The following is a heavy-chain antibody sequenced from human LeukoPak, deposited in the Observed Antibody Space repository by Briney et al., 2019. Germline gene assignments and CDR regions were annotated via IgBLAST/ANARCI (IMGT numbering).Heavy chain of an antibody. CDR2: ILSDNSIT. Sequence: GGSLRLSCAASGILFRSYSITWVRQAPGKGLEWISYILSDNSITYYADSVKGRFTISRDNSKNTLYLQMNSLRAEDSAIYYCASRKEYSTSSVFYWGQGTLVTVSS. J-gene: IGHJ4*02. V-gene: IGHV3-48*01. CDR1: GILFRSYS. D-gene: IGHD6-6*01. CDR3: ASRKEYSTSSVFY.